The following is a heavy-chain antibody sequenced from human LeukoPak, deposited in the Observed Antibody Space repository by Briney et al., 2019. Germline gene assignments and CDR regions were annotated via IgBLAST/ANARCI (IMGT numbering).Heavy chain of an antibody. V-gene: IGHV4-4*07. J-gene: IGHJ4*02. CDR3: ARSRGRLLLIDY. D-gene: IGHD2-15*01. CDR2: IYSSGST. CDR1: GGSISNYY. Sequence: SETLSLTCTVPGGSISNYYWNWIRQPAGKGLEWIGRIYSSGSTDYNPSLKSRVTMSVDTSKNQFSLNLSSVTAADSAVYYCARSRGRLLLIDYWGQGALVTVSS.